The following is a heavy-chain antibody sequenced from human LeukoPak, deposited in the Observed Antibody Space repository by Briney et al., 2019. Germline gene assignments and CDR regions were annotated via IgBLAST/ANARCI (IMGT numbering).Heavy chain of an antibody. CDR3: ARDQWTEYSSSWYGVNWFDP. CDR2: ISAYNGNT. Sequence: ASVKVSCKASGYTFTSYGISWVRQAPGQGLEWVGWISAYNGNTNYAQKLQGRVTMTTDTSTSTAYMELRSLRSDDTAVYYCARDQWTEYSSSWYGVNWFDPWGQGTLVTVSS. D-gene: IGHD6-13*01. V-gene: IGHV1-18*01. CDR1: GYTFTSYG. J-gene: IGHJ5*02.